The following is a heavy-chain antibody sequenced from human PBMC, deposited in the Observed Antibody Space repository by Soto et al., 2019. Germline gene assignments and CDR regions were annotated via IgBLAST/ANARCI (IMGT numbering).Heavy chain of an antibody. CDR1: AVTGGSNC. V-gene: IGHV3-66*01. Sequence: GGSLRLPWAAAAVTGGSNCMSWVRQAPGKGLEWVSVIYSGGSTYYADSVKGRFTISRDNSENTLYLQMNSLRAEDTAVYYCARTCSGGTCSFDYWGQGTLVTVS. CDR3: ARTCSGGTCSFDY. D-gene: IGHD2-15*01. CDR2: IYSGGST. J-gene: IGHJ4*02.